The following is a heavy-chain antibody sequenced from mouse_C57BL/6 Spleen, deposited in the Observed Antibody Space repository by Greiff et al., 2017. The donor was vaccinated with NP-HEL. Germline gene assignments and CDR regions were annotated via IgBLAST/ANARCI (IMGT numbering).Heavy chain of an antibody. CDR2: ISSGSSTI. CDR3: ASMITTAYYYAMDY. Sequence: DVQLVESGGGLVKPGGSLKLSCAASGFTFSDYGMHWVRQAPEKGLEWVAYISSGSSTIYYADTVKGRFTISRDNAKNTLFLQMTSLRSEDTAMYYCASMITTAYYYAMDYWGQGTSVTVSS. V-gene: IGHV5-17*01. D-gene: IGHD2-4*01. J-gene: IGHJ4*01. CDR1: GFTFSDYG.